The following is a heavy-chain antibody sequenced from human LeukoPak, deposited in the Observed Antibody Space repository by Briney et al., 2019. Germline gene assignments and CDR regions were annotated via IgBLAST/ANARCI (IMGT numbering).Heavy chain of an antibody. D-gene: IGHD3-10*01. CDR2: IYPDDSDT. Sequence: GESLKISCKASGYSFTTYWMGWVRQLPGEGLEWMGVIYPDDSDTRYSPSFQGQVTISADKSITTAYLQWTSLKASDTAMYYCARQRGGSGSINWLDPWGQGTLVTVSS. V-gene: IGHV5-51*01. CDR3: ARQRGGSGSINWLDP. J-gene: IGHJ5*02. CDR1: GYSFTTYW.